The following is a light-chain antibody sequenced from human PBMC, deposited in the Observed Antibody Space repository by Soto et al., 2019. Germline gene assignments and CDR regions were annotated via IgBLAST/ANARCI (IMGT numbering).Light chain of an antibody. V-gene: IGKV1-12*01. J-gene: IGKJ4*01. Sequence: DIQMTQSPSSVSASVGDRVTITCRASQGISTRLAWYQHKPGKAPNLLIYGASNLQSGVPSRISGRGSGTDFTLTISSLQPEDFATYYCQQANSFPLTFGGGTKVEIK. CDR2: GAS. CDR3: QQANSFPLT. CDR1: QGISTR.